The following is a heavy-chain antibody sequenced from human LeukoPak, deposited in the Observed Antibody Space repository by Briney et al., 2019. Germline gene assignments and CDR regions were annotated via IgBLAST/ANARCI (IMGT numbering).Heavy chain of an antibody. V-gene: IGHV4-34*01. Sequence: SETLSLTCAVYGGSFSGYYWSWIRQPPGKGLEWIGEINHSGSTNYNPSLKSRVTISVDTSKNQFPLKLSSVTAADTAVYYCARGLRARGYSYGPVLRAFDIWGQGTMVTVSS. CDR1: GGSFSGYY. D-gene: IGHD5-18*01. J-gene: IGHJ3*02. CDR3: ARGLRARGYSYGPVLRAFDI. CDR2: INHSGST.